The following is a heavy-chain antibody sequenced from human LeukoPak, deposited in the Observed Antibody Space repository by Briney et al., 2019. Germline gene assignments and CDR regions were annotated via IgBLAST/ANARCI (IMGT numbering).Heavy chain of an antibody. CDR1: GFTFTSSA. V-gene: IGHV1-58*01. CDR2: IVVGSGNT. CDR3: AAMVHGSGPYAFDI. D-gene: IGHD3-3*01. J-gene: IGHJ3*02. Sequence: SVKVSCKASGFTFTSSAVQWVRQARGQRLEWIGWIVVGSGNTNYAQKFQERVTITRDMSTSTAYMELSSLRSEDTAVYYCAAMVHGSGPYAFDIWGQGTMVTVSS.